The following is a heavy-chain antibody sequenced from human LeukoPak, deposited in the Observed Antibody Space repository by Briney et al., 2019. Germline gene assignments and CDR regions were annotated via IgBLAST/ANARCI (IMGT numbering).Heavy chain of an antibody. CDR2: TYYRSKWFN. V-gene: IGHV6-1*01. J-gene: IGHJ5*02. CDR3: ARAERYWIQLEKWVHP. D-gene: IGHD5-18*01. CDR1: GDSVSSNTVA. Sequence: SQTLSLTCAISGDSVSSNTVAWNWIRQSPSRGLEWLGRTYYRSKWFNDYAVSVKSRITITPDTSKNQFSLRLSSVTAADTAVFYCARAERYWIQLEKWVHPWGQGTLVTVSS.